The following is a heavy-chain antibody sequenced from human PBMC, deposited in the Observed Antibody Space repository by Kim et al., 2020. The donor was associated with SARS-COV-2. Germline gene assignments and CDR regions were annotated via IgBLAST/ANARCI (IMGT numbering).Heavy chain of an antibody. CDR3: ARARTGPSTFIAVAGIAFDI. J-gene: IGHJ3*02. CDR2: IIPIFGTA. D-gene: IGHD6-19*01. CDR1: GGTFSSYA. V-gene: IGHV1-69*13. Sequence: SVKVSCKASGGTFSSYAISWVRQAPGQGLEWMGGIIPIFGTANYAQKFQGRVTITADESTSTAYMELSSLRSEDTAVYYCARARTGPSTFIAVAGIAFDIWGQGTMVTVSS.